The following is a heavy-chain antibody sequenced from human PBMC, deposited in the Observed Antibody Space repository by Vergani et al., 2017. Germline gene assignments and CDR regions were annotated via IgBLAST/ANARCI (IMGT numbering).Heavy chain of an antibody. J-gene: IGHJ2*01. D-gene: IGHD3-10*01. Sequence: QVQLVQSGAEVKKPGASVKVSCKASGYTFTSYYMHWVRQAPGQGLEWMGWINPNSGGTNYAQKFQGRVTMTRDTSISTAYMELSRLRSDDTAVYYCARDTYYYGSGRQGYFDLWGRGTLVTVSS. CDR2: INPNSGGT. V-gene: IGHV1-2*02. CDR1: GYTFTSYY. CDR3: ARDTYYYGSGRQGYFDL.